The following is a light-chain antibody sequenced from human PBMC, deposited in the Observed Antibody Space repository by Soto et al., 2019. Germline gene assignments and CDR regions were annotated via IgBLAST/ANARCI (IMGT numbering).Light chain of an antibody. CDR3: PRCGSCTWT. Sequence: IVLTQSPGTLSLSPGERATLSCRASQSVSSNFLAWYQQKPGQAPRLLIYAASSRATGIPDRFSGSGSWTDFTLTTSRLEPEAFAVYYCPRCGSCTWTFGQGTKVEIK. CDR2: AAS. V-gene: IGKV3-20*01. J-gene: IGKJ1*01. CDR1: QSVSSNF.